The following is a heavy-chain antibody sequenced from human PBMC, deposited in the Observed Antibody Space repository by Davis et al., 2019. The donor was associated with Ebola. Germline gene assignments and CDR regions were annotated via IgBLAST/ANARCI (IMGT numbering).Heavy chain of an antibody. V-gene: IGHV1-69*06. CDR2: IIPLFGAT. CDR3: ARGPSVATAHYFDS. D-gene: IGHD2-21*02. CDR1: GNTISTCT. J-gene: IGHJ4*02. Sequence: AASVKVSCKASGNTISTCTIDWVRQAPGQGLEWMGGIIPLFGATTYAQKFRGRVMITADKNTKIAYMELNSLTSEDAAVYYCARGPSVATAHYFDSWGQGTQVTVSS.